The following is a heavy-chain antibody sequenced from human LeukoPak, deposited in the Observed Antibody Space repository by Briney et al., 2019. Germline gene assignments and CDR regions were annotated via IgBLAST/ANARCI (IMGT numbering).Heavy chain of an antibody. CDR3: TRGSQSDYYYGMDV. V-gene: IGHV3-73*01. J-gene: IGHJ6*02. CDR1: GFTFSGSA. Sequence: GGSLRLSCAASGFTFSGSAMHWVRQASGKGLEWVGCIRSRTNTYATAYAASVKGRFTISRDDSKNTAYLQMNSLKTEDTAVYYCTRGSQSDYYYGMDVWGQGTTVTVSS. CDR2: IRSRTNTYAT.